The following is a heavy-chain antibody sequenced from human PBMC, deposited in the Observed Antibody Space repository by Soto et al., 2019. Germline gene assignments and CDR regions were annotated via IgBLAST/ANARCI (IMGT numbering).Heavy chain of an antibody. V-gene: IGHV3-13*05. CDR3: AREVGIAARFDYYYGMDV. Sequence: GGSLRLSCAASGFTFSSYGMHWVRQATGKGLEWVSAIGTAGDPYYPGSVKGRFTISRENAKNSLYLQMNSLRAGDTAVYYCAREVGIAARFDYYYGMDVWGQGTTVTVSS. CDR2: IGTAGDP. D-gene: IGHD6-6*01. J-gene: IGHJ6*02. CDR1: GFTFSSYG.